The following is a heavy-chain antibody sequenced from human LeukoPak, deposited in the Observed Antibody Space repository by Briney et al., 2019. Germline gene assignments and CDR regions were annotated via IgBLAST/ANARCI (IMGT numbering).Heavy chain of an antibody. CDR1: GYTFTGYN. CDR2: INPNSGGT. J-gene: IGHJ3*02. Sequence: GASVKVSCKASGYTFTGYNIHWVRQAPGQGLEWMGWINPNSGGTNSAQKFQGRVTMTRDTSISTAYMQLSRLRSDDTAVYYCATNYYDSSGLYFDAFHIWGQGTMVTVSS. V-gene: IGHV1-2*02. CDR3: ATNYYDSSGLYFDAFHI. D-gene: IGHD3-22*01.